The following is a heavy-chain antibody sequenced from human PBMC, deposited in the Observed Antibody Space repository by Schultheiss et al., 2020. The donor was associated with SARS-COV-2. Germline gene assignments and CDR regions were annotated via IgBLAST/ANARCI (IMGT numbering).Heavy chain of an antibody. CDR3: NLPPQGSGSYYAVFDFIGSGHHYDMDV. Sequence: GGSLRLSCAASGFTFSSYGMHWVRQARGKGLEWVAIIWYDGSNKYYADSMKGRFTISRDNSKNTLYLQMNSLRAEDTAVYYCNLPPQGSGSYYAVFDFIGSGHHYDMDVWGQGTTVTVSS. CDR2: IWYDGSNK. J-gene: IGHJ6*02. CDR1: GFTFSSYG. D-gene: IGHD3-10*01. V-gene: IGHV3-33*01.